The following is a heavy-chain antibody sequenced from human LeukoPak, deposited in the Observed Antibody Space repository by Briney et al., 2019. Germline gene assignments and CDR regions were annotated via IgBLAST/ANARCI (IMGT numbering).Heavy chain of an antibody. D-gene: IGHD3-22*01. CDR3: AGLVGRYSSGLYYYYFDY. J-gene: IGHJ4*02. Sequence: SETLSLTCTVSGDSINSLDLWSWVRQPPGKGLEWIGEMYLSGTTHSNPSVKSRVTISIDKSKNQFFLNLSSVTAADTAVYYCAGLVGRYSSGLYYYYFDYWGQGTLVIVSS. V-gene: IGHV4-4*02. CDR1: GDSINSLDL. CDR2: MYLSGTT.